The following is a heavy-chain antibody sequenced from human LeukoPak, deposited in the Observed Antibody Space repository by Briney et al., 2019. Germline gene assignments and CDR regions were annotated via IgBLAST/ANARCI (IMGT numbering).Heavy chain of an antibody. Sequence: SETLSLTCTVSGGSISSSSYYWGWIRQPPGKGLEWIGSIYYSGSTYYNPSLKSRVTISVDTSKNQFSLKLSSVTAADTSVYYCARISSSSWPPHYYYYYMDVWGKGTTVTVSS. CDR1: GGSISSSSYY. CDR3: ARISSSSWPPHYYYYYMDV. J-gene: IGHJ6*03. D-gene: IGHD6-13*01. CDR2: IYYSGST. V-gene: IGHV4-39*07.